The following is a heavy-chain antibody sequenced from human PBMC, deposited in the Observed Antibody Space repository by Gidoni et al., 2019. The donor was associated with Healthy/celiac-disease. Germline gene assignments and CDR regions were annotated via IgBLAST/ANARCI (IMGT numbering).Heavy chain of an antibody. CDR1: GFTFSDYY. J-gene: IGHJ4*02. CDR2: ISSSSSYT. Sequence: QVQLVASGGGLVKPGGSLRLSCAASGFTFSDYYMSWIRQAPGKGLEWVSYISSSSSYTNYADSVKGRFTISRDNAKNSLYLQMNSLRAEDTAVYYCARVGSTSGWVDYWGQGTLVTVSS. D-gene: IGHD2-2*01. V-gene: IGHV3-11*05. CDR3: ARVGSTSGWVDY.